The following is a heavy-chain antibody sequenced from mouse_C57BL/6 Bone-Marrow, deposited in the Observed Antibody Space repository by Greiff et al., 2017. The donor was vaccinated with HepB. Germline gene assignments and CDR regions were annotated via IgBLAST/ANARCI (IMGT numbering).Heavy chain of an antibody. D-gene: IGHD2-3*01. V-gene: IGHV5-4*03. CDR3: AGDGFSYAMDY. J-gene: IGHJ4*01. CDR1: GFNFSSYA. Sequence: EVKLVESGGGLVKPGGSLKLSCAASGFNFSSYAMSWVRQTPEKRLEWVATISDGGSYTYYPDNVKGRFTISRDNAKNNLYLQMSHLKSEDTAMYYCAGDGFSYAMDYWGQGTSVTVSS. CDR2: ISDGGSYT.